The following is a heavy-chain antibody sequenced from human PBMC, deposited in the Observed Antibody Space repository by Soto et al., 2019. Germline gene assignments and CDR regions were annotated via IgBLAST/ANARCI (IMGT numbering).Heavy chain of an antibody. V-gene: IGHV1-18*01. CDR2: ISAYNGNT. J-gene: IGHJ6*02. D-gene: IGHD3-3*01. Sequence: ASVKVSCKASGYTFTSYGISWVRQAPGQGXEWMGWISAYNGNTNYAQKLQGRVTMTTDTSTSTAYMELRSLRSDDTAVYYCARSVRFFASFLSPDYYYSRMDVWGQGTTVTVSS. CDR3: ARSVRFFASFLSPDYYYSRMDV. CDR1: GYTFTSYG.